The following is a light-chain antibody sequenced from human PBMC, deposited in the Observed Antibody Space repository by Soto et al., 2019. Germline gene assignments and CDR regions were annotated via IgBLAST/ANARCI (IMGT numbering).Light chain of an antibody. CDR1: SSDVGGYNY. Sequence: QSVLTQPASVSGSPGQSITISCSGTSSDVGGYNYVSWYQQNPGKAPKVMIYDVSSRPSGVSDRSSGSKSGNTASLTISGLQAEDEGDYYCSSYTGSSTLVFGGGTKVTVL. CDR3: SSYTGSSTLV. V-gene: IGLV2-14*01. J-gene: IGLJ2*01. CDR2: DVS.